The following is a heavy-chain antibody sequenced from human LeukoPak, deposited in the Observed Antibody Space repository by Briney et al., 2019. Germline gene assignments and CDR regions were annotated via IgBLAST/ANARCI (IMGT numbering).Heavy chain of an antibody. J-gene: IGHJ3*02. D-gene: IGHD3-10*01. CDR2: IYSGGST. Sequence: GGSLRLSCAASGFTVSSNYMSWVRQAPGKGLEWVSVIYSGGSTYYTDSVKGRFTISRDNSKNTLYLQMNSLRAEDTAVYYCAREGIYGSGSYAFDIWGQGTMVTVSS. V-gene: IGHV3-53*01. CDR3: AREGIYGSGSYAFDI. CDR1: GFTVSSNY.